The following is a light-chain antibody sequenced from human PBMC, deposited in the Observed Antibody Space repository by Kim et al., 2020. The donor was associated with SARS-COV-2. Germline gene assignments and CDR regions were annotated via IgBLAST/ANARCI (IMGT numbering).Light chain of an antibody. Sequence: QSALTQPASVSGSPGQSITISCTGTSNDVGGYNYVSWYQQYPGKAPKLIIYDVTKRPSGISNRFSGSKSGNTASLTISGLQAEDEADYYCSSCTSSSTYVFGTGTKVTVL. J-gene: IGLJ1*01. CDR2: DVT. CDR3: SSCTSSSTYV. CDR1: SNDVGGYNY. V-gene: IGLV2-14*01.